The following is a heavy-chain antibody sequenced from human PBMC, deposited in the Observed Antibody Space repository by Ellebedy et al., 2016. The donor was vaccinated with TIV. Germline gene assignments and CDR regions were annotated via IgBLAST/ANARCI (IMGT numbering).Heavy chain of an antibody. V-gene: IGHV5-51*01. CDR1: GYTFSSYW. J-gene: IGHJ4*02. D-gene: IGHD5-18*01. CDR3: GTYIHGSHHINN. Sequence: GESLKISCEHSGYTFSSYWFGWVRQMPGKGLEWIGIVFSGDSTTIYSPSCQGHVTISADKSFTTAYLQWSRLEASDTAIYFCGTYIHGSHHINNWGQGTLVTVSS. CDR2: VFSGDSTT.